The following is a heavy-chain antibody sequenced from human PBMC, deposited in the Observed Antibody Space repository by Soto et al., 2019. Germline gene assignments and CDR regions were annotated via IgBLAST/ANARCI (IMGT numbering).Heavy chain of an antibody. J-gene: IGHJ6*01. CDR3: ARSAGLLWFGESSSHGLDV. D-gene: IGHD3-10*01. Sequence: QVQLFESGGGVVQPGRSLRLSCAASGFAFSNYAFHWVRQAPGMGLEWVAVISHDGSDEFYAGSVKGRFIVSRDNSKSTVSLHMNSLSGEDTGIYFCARSAGLLWFGESSSHGLDVWGQGITVAVSS. CDR2: ISHDGSDE. V-gene: IGHV3-30-3*01. CDR1: GFAFSNYA.